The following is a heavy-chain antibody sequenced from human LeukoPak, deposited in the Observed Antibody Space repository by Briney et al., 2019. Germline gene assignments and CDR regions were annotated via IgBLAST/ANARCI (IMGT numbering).Heavy chain of an antibody. CDR3: ARASGPPKLPGEMATIVDY. D-gene: IGHD5-24*01. Sequence: ASVKVSCKASGYTFTGYYMHWVRQAPGQGLEWMGWINPNSGGTNYAQKFQGWVTMTRDTSISTAYMELSRMRSDDTAVYYCARASGPPKLPGEMATIVDYWGQGTLVTVSS. J-gene: IGHJ4*02. V-gene: IGHV1-2*04. CDR1: GYTFTGYY. CDR2: INPNSGGT.